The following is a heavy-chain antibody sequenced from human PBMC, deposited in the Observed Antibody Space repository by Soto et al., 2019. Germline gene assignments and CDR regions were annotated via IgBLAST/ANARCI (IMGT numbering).Heavy chain of an antibody. CDR2: ISGSGGST. Sequence: PGGSLRLSCAASGFTFSSYAMSWVRQAPGKGLEWVSAISGSGGSTYYADSVKGRFTISRDNSKNTLYLQMNSLRAEDTAVYYCAKHSPIGSSPLLPFDYWGQGTLVTVSS. CDR1: GFTFSSYA. V-gene: IGHV3-23*01. CDR3: AKHSPIGSSPLLPFDY. D-gene: IGHD6-13*01. J-gene: IGHJ4*02.